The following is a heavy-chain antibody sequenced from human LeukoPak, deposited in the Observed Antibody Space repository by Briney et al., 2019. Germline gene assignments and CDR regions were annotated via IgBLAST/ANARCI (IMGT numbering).Heavy chain of an antibody. CDR1: GGSISSGGYY. V-gene: IGHV4-31*03. Sequence: SQTLSLTCTVFGGSISSGGYYWSWIRQHPGKGLEWIGYIYYSGNTNYNPSLKSRVTISIDTSKNQFSLGLSPVTAADTAVYYCARDSSPLESGLDVWGQGTTVIVSS. D-gene: IGHD5-24*01. CDR3: ARDSSPLESGLDV. J-gene: IGHJ6*02. CDR2: IYYSGNT.